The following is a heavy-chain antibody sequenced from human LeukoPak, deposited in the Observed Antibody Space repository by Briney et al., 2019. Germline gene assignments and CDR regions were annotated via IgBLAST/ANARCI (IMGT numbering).Heavy chain of an antibody. V-gene: IGHV3-30*02. CDR3: AKDSGYYYDSSGLLLQSCAFDI. CDR2: IRYDGSNK. Sequence: GGSLRLSCAASGFTFSSYGMHWVRQAPGKGLEWVAFIRYDGSNKYYADSVKGRFTISRDNSKNTLYLQMNSLRAEDTAVYYCAKDSGYYYDSSGLLLQSCAFDIWGQGTMVTVSS. CDR1: GFTFSSYG. J-gene: IGHJ3*02. D-gene: IGHD3-22*01.